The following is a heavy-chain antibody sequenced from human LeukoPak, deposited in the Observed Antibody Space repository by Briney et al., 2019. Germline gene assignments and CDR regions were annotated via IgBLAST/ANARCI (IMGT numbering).Heavy chain of an antibody. Sequence: ASVKVSCKASGGTFNTYTITWVRQAPGQGLEWMGGIIPIFGTANYAQKFQGRVTITADKSTSTAYMELSSLRSEDTAMYYCARTFCGGDCYSSRGWFDTWGQGTLVTVSS. J-gene: IGHJ5*02. V-gene: IGHV1-69*06. CDR2: IIPIFGTA. CDR1: GGTFNTYT. D-gene: IGHD2-21*02. CDR3: ARTFCGGDCYSSRGWFDT.